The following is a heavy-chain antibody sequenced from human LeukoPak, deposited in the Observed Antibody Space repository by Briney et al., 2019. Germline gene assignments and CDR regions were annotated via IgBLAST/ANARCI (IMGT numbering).Heavy chain of an antibody. CDR3: ARGAVKWIQSIGDY. J-gene: IGHJ4*02. CDR2: INPNSGGT. Sequence: ASVKVSCKASGYTFTGYYMHWVRQAPGQGLEWMGWINPNSGGTNYAQKFQGRVTMTRDTSISTAYMELSRLGSDDTAVYYCARGAVKWIQSIGDYWGQGTLVTVSS. D-gene: IGHD5-18*01. V-gene: IGHV1-2*02. CDR1: GYTFTGYY.